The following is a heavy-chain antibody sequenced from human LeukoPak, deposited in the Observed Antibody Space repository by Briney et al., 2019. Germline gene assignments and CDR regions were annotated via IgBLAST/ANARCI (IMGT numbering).Heavy chain of an antibody. CDR3: ARVAYDFWSAQPEDY. CDR1: GYTFTSYY. Sequence: ASVKVSCKASGYTFTSYYMHWVRIINPSGGSTTYAQKFQGRVTMTRDTSTTTAYMELSSLRSEDTAVYYCARVAYDFWSAQPEDYWGQGTLVTVSS. J-gene: IGHJ4*02. D-gene: IGHD3-3*01. CDR2: INPSGGST. V-gene: IGHV1-46*01.